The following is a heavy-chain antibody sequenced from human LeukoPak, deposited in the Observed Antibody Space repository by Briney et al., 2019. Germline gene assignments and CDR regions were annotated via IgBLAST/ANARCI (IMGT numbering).Heavy chain of an antibody. CDR2: IYYSGST. D-gene: IGHD4-17*01. CDR1: GGSISNYY. J-gene: IGHJ4*02. Sequence: SETLSLTCTVSGGSISNYYWSWIRQPPGKGLEWIGYIYYSGSTNYNPSLKSRVIISVDTSKNQFSLKLSSVAAADTAVYCCARDYGDYFDYWGQGTLVTVSS. V-gene: IGHV4-59*01. CDR3: ARDYGDYFDY.